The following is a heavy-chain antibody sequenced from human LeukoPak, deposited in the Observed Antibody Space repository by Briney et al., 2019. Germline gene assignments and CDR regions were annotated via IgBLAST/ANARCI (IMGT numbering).Heavy chain of an antibody. V-gene: IGHV4-4*07. CDR3: ARSNRGSSPNYFYYMDV. D-gene: IGHD6-6*01. CDR2: IYTSGST. Sequence: SETLSLTCTVSGGSISSYYWSWMRQPAGKGLEWIGRIYTSGSTKYNPSLKSRVTMLVETSKKQLSLKQRYVTAADTAVYYCARSNRGSSPNYFYYMDVWSKGTTVTVSS. J-gene: IGHJ6*03. CDR1: GGSISSYY.